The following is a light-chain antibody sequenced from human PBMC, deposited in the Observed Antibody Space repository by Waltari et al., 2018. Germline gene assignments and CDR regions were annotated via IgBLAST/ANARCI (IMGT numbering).Light chain of an antibody. J-gene: IGLJ3*02. CDR1: SSDIGRYDL. V-gene: IGLV2-23*02. Sequence: QSALTQPAAVSGSPGQSVTISCTGASSDIGRYDLVSWYQQHPGKAPKLVISDVTKRPSGVSDRFSGSKSGDTASLTISGLQFEDEADYYCCSYAGNYIWVFGGGTRLTVL. CDR2: DVT. CDR3: CSYAGNYIWV.